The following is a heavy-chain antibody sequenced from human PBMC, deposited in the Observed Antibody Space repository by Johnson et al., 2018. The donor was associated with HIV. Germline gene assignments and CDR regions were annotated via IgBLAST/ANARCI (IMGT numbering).Heavy chain of an antibody. Sequence: QEQLVESGGGVVQPGTSLRLSCAASGFTFSTYAMFWVRQVPGKGLEWVAVISHDGSNKYYGDSVKGRFTISRDNSKNMLFLQMNSLRAEDTAVYYCARGGVYKQFLAFDAFDIWGQGTMVTVSS. J-gene: IGHJ3*02. V-gene: IGHV3-30-3*01. CDR3: ARGGVYKQFLAFDAFDI. CDR2: ISHDGSNK. CDR1: GFTFSTYA. D-gene: IGHD6-13*01.